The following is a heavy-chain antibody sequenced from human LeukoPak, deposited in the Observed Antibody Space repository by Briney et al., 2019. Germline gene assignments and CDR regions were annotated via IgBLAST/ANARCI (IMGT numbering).Heavy chain of an antibody. CDR2: IRYDGSNK. J-gene: IGHJ4*02. D-gene: IGHD3-10*01. CDR3: AKRSLSGGSGSGLDY. V-gene: IGHV3-30*02. CDR1: IFTFSTYD. Sequence: GGSLRLSCAASIFTFSTYDMHWVRQAPGKGLEWVAFIRYDGSNKYYADSVKGRFTISRDNSKNTLYLQMNSLRAEDTAVYYCAKRSLSGGSGSGLDYWGQGTLVTVSS.